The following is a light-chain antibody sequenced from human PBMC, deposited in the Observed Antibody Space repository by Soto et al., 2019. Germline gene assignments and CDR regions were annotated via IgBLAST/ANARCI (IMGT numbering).Light chain of an antibody. CDR3: SSYADTNILI. V-gene: IGLV2-8*01. CDR2: EVS. J-gene: IGLJ2*01. Sequence: QSVLTQPPSASGSPGQSVTISCTGTSSDVGGYNYVSWYQQHPGKAPKLILFEVSKRPSGTGVTDRFSGSKSGNTASLTVSGLQPEDEADYYCSSYADTNILIFGGGTKLTVL. CDR1: SSDVGGYNY.